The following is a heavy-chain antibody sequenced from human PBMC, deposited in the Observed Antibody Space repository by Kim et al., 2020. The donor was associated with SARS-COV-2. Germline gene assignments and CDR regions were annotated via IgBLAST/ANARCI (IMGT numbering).Heavy chain of an antibody. V-gene: IGHV3-20*04. J-gene: IGHJ3*01. Sequence: GGSLRLSCVVSGFTFEDYGMTWVRQVPGRGLEWVSDINWNGGRTGYADSVKGRFTISRDNAKKSLYLQMTSLRAEDTAVYYCARDPRGAGSGEGFDVWGKGKMVSVSS. D-gene: IGHD2-15*01. CDR2: INWNGGRT. CDR3: ARDPRGAGSGEGFDV. CDR1: GFTFEDYG.